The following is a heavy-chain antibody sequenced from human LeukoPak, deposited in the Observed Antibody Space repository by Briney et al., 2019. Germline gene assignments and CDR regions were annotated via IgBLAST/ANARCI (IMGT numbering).Heavy chain of an antibody. J-gene: IGHJ4*02. Sequence: GGSLRLSCAASGFTFSSYAMSWFRRAPGKGLEWVSAISGSGGSTYYADSVKGRFTISRDNSKNTLYLQMNSLRAEDTAVYYCAKDLHSGSYYTTLEDYWGQGTLVTVSS. CDR1: GFTFSSYA. CDR3: AKDLHSGSYYTTLEDY. D-gene: IGHD1-26*01. CDR2: ISGSGGST. V-gene: IGHV3-23*01.